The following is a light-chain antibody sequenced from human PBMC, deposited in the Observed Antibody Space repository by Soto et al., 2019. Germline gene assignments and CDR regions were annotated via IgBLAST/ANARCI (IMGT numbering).Light chain of an antibody. V-gene: IGLV2-14*01. J-gene: IGLJ1*01. CDR2: EVS. Sequence: QSVLTQPASVSGSPGQSITISCTGTSSDVGDYKYVPWYQQHPGKAPKLVISEVSNRPSGISNRFSGSKSGNTASLTISGLQAEDEADYYCSSYTTIFTYVYGTGTKVTVL. CDR1: SSDVGDYKY. CDR3: SSYTTIFTYV.